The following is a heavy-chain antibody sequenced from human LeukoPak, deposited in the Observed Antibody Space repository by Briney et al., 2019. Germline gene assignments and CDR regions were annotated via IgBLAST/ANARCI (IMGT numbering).Heavy chain of an antibody. CDR3: ARDVSVMTEIYAFDI. J-gene: IGHJ3*02. D-gene: IGHD2-21*02. CDR1: GGSISSYY. CDR2: IYYSGST. V-gene: IGHV4-59*01. Sequence: MPSETLSLTCTVSGGSISSYYWSWIRQPPGKGLEWIGYIYYSGSTNYNPSLKSRVTISLDTSKNQFSLNLSSVTAADTAVYFCARDVSVMTEIYAFDIWGQGTMVTVSS.